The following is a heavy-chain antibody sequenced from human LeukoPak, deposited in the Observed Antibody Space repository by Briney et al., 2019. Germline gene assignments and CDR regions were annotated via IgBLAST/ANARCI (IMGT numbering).Heavy chain of an antibody. CDR3: ARESGSYGLDY. D-gene: IGHD1-26*01. V-gene: IGHV3-53*01. CDR1: GFTVSSNY. Sequence: GGSLRLSCAASGFTVSSNYMSWVRQAPGKGLEWVSIIYSGGSTYYTDSVKGRFTISRDNSKNTLYLQMNSLRAEDTAVYFCARESGSYGLDYWGQGTLVTVSS. CDR2: IYSGGST. J-gene: IGHJ4*02.